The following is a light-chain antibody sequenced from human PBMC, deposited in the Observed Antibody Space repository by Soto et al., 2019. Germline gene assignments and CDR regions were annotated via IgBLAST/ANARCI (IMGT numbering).Light chain of an antibody. CDR1: SSDVGGYNY. Sequence: QSALTQPPSASGSPGQSVTISCTGTSSDVGGYNYVSWYQQHPGKAPKLIIYEVSKRPSGFPDRFSGSKSGNTASLTVSGLQAEDEAEYYYNPYAGSNNVGFGPGTQLTVL. CDR3: NPYAGSNNVG. J-gene: IGLJ1*01. V-gene: IGLV2-8*01. CDR2: EVS.